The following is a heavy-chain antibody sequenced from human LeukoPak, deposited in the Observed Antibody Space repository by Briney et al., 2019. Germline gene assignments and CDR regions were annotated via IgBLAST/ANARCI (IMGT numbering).Heavy chain of an antibody. CDR2: IYTSGST. CDR1: GGSISSGDYY. Sequence: SETLSLTCTVSGGSISSGDYYWSWIRQPAGKGLEWIGRIYTSGSTNYNPSLKSRVTISVDTSKNQFSLKLSSVTAADTAVYYCARENILTGCFDYWGQGTLVTVSS. V-gene: IGHV4-61*02. CDR3: ARENILTGCFDY. D-gene: IGHD3-9*01. J-gene: IGHJ4*02.